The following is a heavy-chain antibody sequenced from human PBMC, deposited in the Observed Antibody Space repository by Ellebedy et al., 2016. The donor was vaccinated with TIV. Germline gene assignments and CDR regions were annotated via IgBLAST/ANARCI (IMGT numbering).Heavy chain of an antibody. CDR1: GFTFSSFS. D-gene: IGHD4-17*01. CDR2: VSREGTKT. CDR3: ARDLKHGDYGYFYGLDV. J-gene: IGHJ6*02. V-gene: IGHV3-30*01. Sequence: PGGSLRLSCAASGFTFSSFSMHWVRQPQGKGIEWLGVVSREGTKTYYGDSVKGRIAISRDNSTNTLYLQMNSLGLEDSALYYCARDLKHGDYGYFYGLDVWGQGTTVIVSS.